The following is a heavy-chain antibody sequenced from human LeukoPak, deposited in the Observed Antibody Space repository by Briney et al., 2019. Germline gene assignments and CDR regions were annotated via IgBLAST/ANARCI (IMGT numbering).Heavy chain of an antibody. CDR1: GFTFTSSS. Sequence: SVKLSCNASGFTFTSSSMQWERHARGQRPGRRGWFVVRSGNTNYAQTFQERVTITRDMSTSTVYMDVSSLRSEDTAVYYSAAGYYYSSGSSYMDVWGKGTTVTISS. J-gene: IGHJ6*03. D-gene: IGHD3-10*01. CDR3: AAGYYYSSGSSYMDV. V-gene: IGHV1-58*02. CDR2: FVVRSGNT.